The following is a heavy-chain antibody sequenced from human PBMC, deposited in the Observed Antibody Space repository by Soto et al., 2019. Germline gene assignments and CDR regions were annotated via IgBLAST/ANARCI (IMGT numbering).Heavy chain of an antibody. V-gene: IGHV4-34*01. J-gene: IGHJ6*02. CDR1: GGSFSGYY. Sequence: SETLSLTCAVYGGSFSGYYWSWIRQPPGKGLEWIGEINHSGSNNYNPSLKSRVTISVDTSKNQLSLKLSSVTAADTAVYYCARGRGREQGLLQGAPYYYGMDVWGQGTTVTVSS. D-gene: IGHD6-19*01. CDR2: INHSGSN. CDR3: ARGRGREQGLLQGAPYYYGMDV.